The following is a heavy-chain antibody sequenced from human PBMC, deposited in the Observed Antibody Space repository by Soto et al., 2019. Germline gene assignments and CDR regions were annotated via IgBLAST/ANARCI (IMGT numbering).Heavy chain of an antibody. V-gene: IGHV3-74*01. CDR1: GFIFSHDW. CDR3: ARERTSKGGLDV. J-gene: IGHJ6*02. CDR2: IISGGSRV. Sequence: XGSLRLSGAASGFIFSHDWMNWVRQGPGKGLEWIARIISGGSRVTYADSVEGRFTITRDNAKNMLFLEMHSLTVEDTAVYYCARERTSKGGLDVWGQGTTVTVSS.